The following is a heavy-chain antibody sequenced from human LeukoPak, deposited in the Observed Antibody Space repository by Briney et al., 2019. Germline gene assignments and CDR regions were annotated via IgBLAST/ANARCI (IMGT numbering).Heavy chain of an antibody. CDR1: GFTFSSYW. J-gene: IGHJ4*02. V-gene: IGHV3-74*01. D-gene: IGHD2-2*01. Sequence: GGSLRLSCAASGFTFSSYWVHWVRQAPGKGLVWVSRINSDGSSTSYADSVKGRFTISRDNAKNTLYLQMNSLRAEDTAVYYCARGYCSSTSCPKDYHFDYWGQGTLVTVSS. CDR2: INSDGSST. CDR3: ARGYCSSTSCPKDYHFDY.